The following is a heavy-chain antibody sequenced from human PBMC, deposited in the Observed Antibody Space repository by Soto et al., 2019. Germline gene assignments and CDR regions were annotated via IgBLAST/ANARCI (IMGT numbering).Heavy chain of an antibody. Sequence: SLRLSCAASGFTFSSYSMNWVRQAPGKGLEWVSFITSSSSYIFYADSLEGRFTVSRDNAKNSVYLHMSSLRAEDTAVYYCARDGEAHYGLDVWGQGTTVTVSS. V-gene: IGHV3-21*01. D-gene: IGHD3-10*01. CDR2: ITSSSSYI. CDR3: ARDGEAHYGLDV. J-gene: IGHJ6*02. CDR1: GFTFSSYS.